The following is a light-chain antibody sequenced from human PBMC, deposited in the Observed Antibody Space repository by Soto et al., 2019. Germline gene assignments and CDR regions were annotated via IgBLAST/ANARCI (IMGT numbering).Light chain of an antibody. J-gene: IGLJ1*01. V-gene: IGLV2-14*01. Sequence: QSVLTQPASVSGSPGQSITISCTGTSSDVGGYNYVSWYQQHPGKAPKLMIYDVSNRPSGVSNRFSGSKSGNTASLTISGLQTEDEADYYGSSYRTSSTWVFGTGTKLTVL. CDR1: SSDVGGYNY. CDR2: DVS. CDR3: SSYRTSSTWV.